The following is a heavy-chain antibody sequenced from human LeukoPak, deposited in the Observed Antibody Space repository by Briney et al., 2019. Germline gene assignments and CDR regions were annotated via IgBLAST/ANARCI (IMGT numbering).Heavy chain of an antibody. J-gene: IGHJ4*02. CDR2: ISWNSGNI. D-gene: IGHD3-22*01. V-gene: IGHV3-9*01. CDR3: ARDGITMIVVVYYFDY. CDR1: GFVFDDHA. Sequence: GRSLRLSCAGTGFVFDDHAMHWVRQTPGKGLEWVSGISWNSGNIGYADSVKGRFTISRDNAKNTLYLQMNSLRAEDTAVYYCARDGITMIVVVYYFDYWGQGTLVTVSS.